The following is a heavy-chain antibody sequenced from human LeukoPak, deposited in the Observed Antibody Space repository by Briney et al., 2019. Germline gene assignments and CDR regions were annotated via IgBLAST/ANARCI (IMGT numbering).Heavy chain of an antibody. Sequence: PSETLSLTCTVSGGSISSYYWSWIRQPPGKGLEWIGYIYYSGSTNYNPSLKSRVTISVDTSKNQFSLKLSSVTAADTAVYYCAGHVSSHYDFWSGYYGGTNWFDPWGQGTLVTVSS. V-gene: IGHV4-59*08. CDR3: AGHVSSHYDFWSGYYGGTNWFDP. D-gene: IGHD3-3*01. CDR1: GGSISSYY. J-gene: IGHJ5*02. CDR2: IYYSGST.